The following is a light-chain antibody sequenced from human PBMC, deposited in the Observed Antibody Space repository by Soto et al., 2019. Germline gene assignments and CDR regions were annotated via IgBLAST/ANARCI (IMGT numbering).Light chain of an antibody. V-gene: IGKV3-20*01. Sequence: IVLTQSPGTLSLSPGARAPLSCRASQSVTTQLAWYQQNPGQAPRLIIHGASSRATGVPDRITGSGSGTDFTPSISRLEPEDFAVYYCQQYGGSTRTFGQGTKVDIK. J-gene: IGKJ1*01. CDR1: QSVTTQ. CDR2: GAS. CDR3: QQYGGSTRT.